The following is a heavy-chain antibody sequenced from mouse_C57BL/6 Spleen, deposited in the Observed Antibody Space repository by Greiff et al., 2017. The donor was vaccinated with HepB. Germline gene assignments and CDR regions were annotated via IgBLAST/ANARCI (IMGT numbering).Heavy chain of an antibody. CDR1: GYTFTDYY. CDR3: ALYDGYYGGAMDY. Sequence: EVQLQQSGPELVKPGASVKISCKASGYTFTDYYMNWVKQSHGKSLEWIGDINPNNGGTSYNQKFKGKATLTVDKSSSTAYMELRSLTSEDSAVYYCALYDGYYGGAMDYWGQGTSVTVSS. D-gene: IGHD2-3*01. J-gene: IGHJ4*01. CDR2: INPNNGGT. V-gene: IGHV1-26*01.